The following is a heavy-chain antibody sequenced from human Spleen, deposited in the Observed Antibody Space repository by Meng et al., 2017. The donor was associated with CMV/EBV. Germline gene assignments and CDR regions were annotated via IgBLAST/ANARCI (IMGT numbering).Heavy chain of an antibody. CDR1: GFIFSDRN. CDR2: SRNKASSYTT. V-gene: IGHV3-72*01. D-gene: IGHD1-1*01. CDR3: ARGSPATRYFDL. J-gene: IGHJ2*01. Sequence: GFIFSDRNSEWLRRAPGKGLEWVARSRNKASSYTTEYAASVKGRFTISRDESENSLYLQMNSLQAEDTAVYYCARGSPATRYFDLWGRGTLVTVSS.